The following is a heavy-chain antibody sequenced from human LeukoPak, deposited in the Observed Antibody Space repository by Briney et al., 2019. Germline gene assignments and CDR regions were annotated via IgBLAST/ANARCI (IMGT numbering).Heavy chain of an antibody. Sequence: GGSLRLFCAASGLTFSSYWMTWVRQAPGQGLEWVTNIKLDGTVKCYVYSVKGRFTISRDNAKNSLDLQMNSLRVEDTAVYYCARDLGLSGYDLLDYWGQGTMVTVSS. D-gene: IGHD5-12*01. J-gene: IGHJ4*02. V-gene: IGHV3-7*01. CDR3: ARDLGLSGYDLLDY. CDR1: GLTFSSYW. CDR2: IKLDGTVK.